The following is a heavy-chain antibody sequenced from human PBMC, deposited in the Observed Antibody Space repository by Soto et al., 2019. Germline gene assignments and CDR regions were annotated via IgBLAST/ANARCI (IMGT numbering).Heavy chain of an antibody. D-gene: IGHD5-12*01. J-gene: IGHJ4*02. Sequence: QVQLVESGGGVVQPWRSLSLSCAASGFTFRNYVMHWVRQAPGKGLEWVAVISSDGSNKYYADSVKGRFTISRDNSKNTLYLQMNSLRIEDTAVYYCTKDRATHRNYWGQGTLVTVSS. V-gene: IGHV3-30*18. CDR3: TKDRATHRNY. CDR1: GFTFRNYV. CDR2: ISSDGSNK.